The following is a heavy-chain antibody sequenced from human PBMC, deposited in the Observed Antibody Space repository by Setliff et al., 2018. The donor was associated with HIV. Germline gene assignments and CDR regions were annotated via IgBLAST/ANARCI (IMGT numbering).Heavy chain of an antibody. CDR2: IYYSGTT. CDR1: SDSISPYY. J-gene: IGHJ4*02. CDR3: ARGRWSGYYCIFDF. Sequence: SETLSLTCTVSSDSISPYYWSWIRQPPGKGLEWIGYIYYSGTTNYNPSLKSRVTISVDTSKNQFSLKLTSVTAADTAVYYCARGRWSGYYCIFDFWGQGTLVT. D-gene: IGHD3-3*01. V-gene: IGHV4-59*12.